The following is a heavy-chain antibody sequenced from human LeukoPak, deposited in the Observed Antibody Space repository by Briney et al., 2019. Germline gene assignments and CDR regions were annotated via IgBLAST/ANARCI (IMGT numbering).Heavy chain of an antibody. CDR2: MNPNSGNT. Sequence: PRASVKVSCKASGYTFTSYDINWVRQATGQGLEWMGWMNPNSGNTGYAQKFQGRVTITRNTSISTAYMELSSLRSDDTAVYYCARGDYYGSGTYYKKTVDYWGQGTLVTVSS. CDR3: ARGDYYGSGTYYKKTVDY. D-gene: IGHD3-10*01. CDR1: GYTFTSYD. J-gene: IGHJ4*02. V-gene: IGHV1-8*03.